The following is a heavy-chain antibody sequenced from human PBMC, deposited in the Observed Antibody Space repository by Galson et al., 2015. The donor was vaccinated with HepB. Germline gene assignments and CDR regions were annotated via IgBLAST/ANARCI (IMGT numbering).Heavy chain of an antibody. D-gene: IGHD6-19*01. CDR1: GISFSDYA. Sequence: SLRLSCAASGISFSDYAMHWVRQAPGKGLEWVAAISHTGSDTSYADSVRGRFTISRDNFKNTMSLQMNSLRPDDTAVYYCATDLAVAATNYGMDVWGQGTTVTVSS. V-gene: IGHV3-30*03. CDR2: ISHTGSDT. J-gene: IGHJ6*02. CDR3: ATDLAVAATNYGMDV.